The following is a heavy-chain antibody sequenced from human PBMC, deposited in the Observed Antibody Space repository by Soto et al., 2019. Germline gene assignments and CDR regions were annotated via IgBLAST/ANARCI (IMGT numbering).Heavy chain of an antibody. CDR2: ISYDGSNK. V-gene: IGHV3-30-3*01. CDR1: GFTFSSYA. Sequence: PGGSLRLSCAASGFTFSSYAMHWVRQAPGKGLEWVAVISYDGSNKYYADSVKGRFTISRDNSKNTLYLQMNSLRAEDTAVYYCARGAAVASYWGQGTLVTISS. CDR3: ARGAAVASY. D-gene: IGHD6-19*01. J-gene: IGHJ4*02.